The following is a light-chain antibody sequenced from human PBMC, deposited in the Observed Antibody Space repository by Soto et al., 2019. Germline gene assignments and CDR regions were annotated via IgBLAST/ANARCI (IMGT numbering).Light chain of an antibody. CDR2: GAS. CDR3: QQYGSSGT. CDR1: QSVSSSY. V-gene: IGKV3-20*01. Sequence: EIVLTQSPCTLSLSPGERATLSCRASQSVSSSYLSWYQQKPGQAPRLLIYGASTRATGIPDRFSGSGSGTDFTLTISRLEPEDFAVYYCQQYGSSGTFGQGTKVDTK. J-gene: IGKJ1*01.